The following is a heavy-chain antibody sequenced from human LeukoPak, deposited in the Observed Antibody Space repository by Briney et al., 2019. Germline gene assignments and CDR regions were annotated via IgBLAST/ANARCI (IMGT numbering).Heavy chain of an antibody. D-gene: IGHD2-15*01. CDR3: ARDPPDCSGGSCYHLFDY. CDR1: GYTFTSYD. CDR2: MNPNSGNT. J-gene: IGHJ4*02. Sequence: ASVKVSCKASGYTFTSYDINWVRQATGQGLEWMGWMNPNSGNTGYAQKFQGRVTMTRDMSTSTVYMELSSLRSEDTAVYYCARDPPDCSGGSCYHLFDYWGQGTLVTVSS. V-gene: IGHV1-8*01.